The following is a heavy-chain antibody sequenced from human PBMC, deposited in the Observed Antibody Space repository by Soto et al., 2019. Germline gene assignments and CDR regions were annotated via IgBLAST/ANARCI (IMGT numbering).Heavy chain of an antibody. Sequence: ASVKVSCKASGFSLTGYYFHWIRAAPGQGLEWLGWINPNTGGTTCAQKFQGRVTLTWDTSINTAYMELSSLRPDDTAMYYCARERYQVLSDRMDVWGQGTSVTVSS. J-gene: IGHJ6*02. CDR3: ARERYQVLSDRMDV. D-gene: IGHD3-16*01. V-gene: IGHV1-2*02. CDR2: INPNTGGT. CDR1: GFSLTGYY.